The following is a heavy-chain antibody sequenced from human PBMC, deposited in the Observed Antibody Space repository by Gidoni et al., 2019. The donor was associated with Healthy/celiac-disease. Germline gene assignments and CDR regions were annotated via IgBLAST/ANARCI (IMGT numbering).Heavy chain of an antibody. Sequence: EVQLVESGGGLVKPGGSLRLSCAASGFTFSSYSMNWVRQAPGKGLEWVSSISSSSSYIYYADSVKGRFTISRDNAKNALYLQMNSLRAEDTAVYYCARDHDSSGEYFQHWGQGTLVTVSS. CDR2: ISSSSSYI. D-gene: IGHD3-22*01. V-gene: IGHV3-21*01. CDR3: ARDHDSSGEYFQH. CDR1: GFTFSSYS. J-gene: IGHJ1*01.